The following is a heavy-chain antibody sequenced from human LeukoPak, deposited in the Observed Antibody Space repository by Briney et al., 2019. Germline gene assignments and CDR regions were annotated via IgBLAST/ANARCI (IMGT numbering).Heavy chain of an antibody. Sequence: GGSLRLSCAASGFTFSSYSMNWVRQAPGEGLEWVSYISSSSSTIYYADSVKGRFTISRDNAKNSLYLQMNSLRDEDTAVYYCAREATRGHYYFDYWGQGTLVTVSS. V-gene: IGHV3-48*02. D-gene: IGHD3-10*01. J-gene: IGHJ4*02. CDR2: ISSSSSTI. CDR1: GFTFSSYS. CDR3: AREATRGHYYFDY.